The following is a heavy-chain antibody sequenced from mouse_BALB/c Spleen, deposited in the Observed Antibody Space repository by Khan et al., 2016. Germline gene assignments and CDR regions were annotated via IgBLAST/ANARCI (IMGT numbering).Heavy chain of an antibody. CDR3: ARTDRRGYFDY. CDR1: GYTFSSYW. V-gene: IGHV1-9*01. J-gene: IGHJ2*01. Sequence: QVQLQQSGAELKKPGASVKISCKATGYTFSSYWIEWVKQRPGHGLEWIGEILPGSGSTNYNEKFRGKATFTAATSSNTAYMQLSSLTSEDSAVHYCARTDRRGYFDYWGQGTTLTVSS. CDR2: ILPGSGST.